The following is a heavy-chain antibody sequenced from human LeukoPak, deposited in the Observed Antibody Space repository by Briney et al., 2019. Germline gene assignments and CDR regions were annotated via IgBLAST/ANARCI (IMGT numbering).Heavy chain of an antibody. V-gene: IGHV3-9*01. D-gene: IGHD6-19*01. CDR1: GFTFDDYA. Sequence: GGSLRLSCAASGFTFDDYAMRWVRQAPGKGLEWVSGISWNSGSIGYADSVKGRFTISRDNAKNSLYLQMNSLRAEDTALHYCSSGWNYWGQGTLVTVSS. J-gene: IGHJ4*02. CDR3: SSGWNY. CDR2: ISWNSGSI.